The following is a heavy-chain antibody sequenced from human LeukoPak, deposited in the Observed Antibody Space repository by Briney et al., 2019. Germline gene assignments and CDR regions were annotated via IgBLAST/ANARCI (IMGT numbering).Heavy chain of an antibody. V-gene: IGHV4-34*01. D-gene: IGHD6-6*01. CDR2: INHSGST. J-gene: IGHJ4*02. CDR3: ARHRSRPKGPLDY. Sequence: SWVRQAPGKGLEWIGEINHSGSTNYNPSLKSRVTISVDTSKNQFSLKLSSVTAADTAVYYCARHRSRPKGPLDYWGQGTLVTVSS.